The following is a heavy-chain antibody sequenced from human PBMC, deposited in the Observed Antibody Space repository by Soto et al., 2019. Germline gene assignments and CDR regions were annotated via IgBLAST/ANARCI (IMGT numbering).Heavy chain of an antibody. V-gene: IGHV3-33*01. CDR3: ARGAFITIFSLDY. Sequence: PGGSLRLSCAVSGFTFSSYGLHWVRQAPGKGLEWVAVIWYDGSNKNYADSVKGRFTISRDNSKNTLYLQMNSLRAEDTAVYYCARGAFITIFSLDYWGQGTLVTVS. D-gene: IGHD3-9*01. CDR2: IWYDGSNK. CDR1: GFTFSSYG. J-gene: IGHJ4*02.